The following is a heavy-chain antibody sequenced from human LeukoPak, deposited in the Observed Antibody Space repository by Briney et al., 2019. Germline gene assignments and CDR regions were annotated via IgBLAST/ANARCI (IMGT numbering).Heavy chain of an antibody. CDR3: ARGLYSYGYQAYYYMDV. Sequence: SETLSLTCAVYGGSFSGYYWSWIRQPPGKGLEWIGEINHSGSTNYNPSHKSRVTISVDTSKNQFSLKLSSVTAADTAVYYCARGLYSYGYQAYYYMDVWGKGTTVTVSS. J-gene: IGHJ6*03. CDR2: INHSGST. CDR1: GGSFSGYY. V-gene: IGHV4-34*01. D-gene: IGHD5-18*01.